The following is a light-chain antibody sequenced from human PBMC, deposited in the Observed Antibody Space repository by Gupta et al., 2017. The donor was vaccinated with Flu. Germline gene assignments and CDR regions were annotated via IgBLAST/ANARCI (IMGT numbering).Light chain of an antibody. CDR2: DVR. CDR1: SSDGGGYNC. Sequence: SVTSSCTGTSSDGGGYNCVGRDRHYPVNAPNLLISDVRKRTPGVPVRFSGSRSGNTAALTVSGCQDEDEDDYYCCADAVGVYVFGTGTQVTVL. J-gene: IGLJ1*01. V-gene: IGLV2-11*01. CDR3: CADAVGVYV.